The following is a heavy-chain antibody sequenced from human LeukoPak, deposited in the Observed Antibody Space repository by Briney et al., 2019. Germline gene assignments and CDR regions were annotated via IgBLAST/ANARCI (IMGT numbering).Heavy chain of an antibody. CDR3: AKVAFIGELLESFDY. V-gene: IGHV3-30*18. J-gene: IGHJ4*02. CDR2: ISYDGSNK. Sequence: GGSLRLSCAASGFTFSSYGMHWVRQAPGKGLEWVAVISYDGSNKYYADSVKGRFTISRDNSKNTLYLQMNSLRAEDTAVYYCAKVAFIGELLESFDYWGQGTLVTVSS. CDR1: GFTFSSYG. D-gene: IGHD1-26*01.